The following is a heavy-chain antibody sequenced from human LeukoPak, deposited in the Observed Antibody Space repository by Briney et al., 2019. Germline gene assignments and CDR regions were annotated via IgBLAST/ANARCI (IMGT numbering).Heavy chain of an antibody. CDR3: AKDRTALRFLEWLFDFDY. CDR1: GFTFGSYG. Sequence: GGSLRLSCAASGFTFGSYGMHWVRQAPGKGLEWVAFIRYDGSNKYYADSVKGRFTISRDNSKNTLYLQMNSLRAEDTAVYYCAKDRTALRFLEWLFDFDYWGQGTLVTVSS. CDR2: IRYDGSNK. J-gene: IGHJ4*02. V-gene: IGHV3-30*02. D-gene: IGHD3-3*01.